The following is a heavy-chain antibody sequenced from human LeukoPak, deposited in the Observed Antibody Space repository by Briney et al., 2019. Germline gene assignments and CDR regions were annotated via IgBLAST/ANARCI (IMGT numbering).Heavy chain of an antibody. CDR2: ISPYNGNT. Sequence: ASVKVSCKASGYTFMNYGITWVRQAPGQGLEWMGWISPYNGNTKYLQKFQGRVTMTTDTSTSTASMEVRSLRSDDTAVYYCAREESIGRYQFLHEYWGQGTLVTVSS. D-gene: IGHD1-26*01. CDR1: GYTFMNYG. CDR3: AREESIGRYQFLHEY. J-gene: IGHJ4*02. V-gene: IGHV1-18*01.